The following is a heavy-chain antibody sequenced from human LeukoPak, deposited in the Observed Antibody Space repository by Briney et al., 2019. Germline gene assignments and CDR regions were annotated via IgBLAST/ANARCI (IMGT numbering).Heavy chain of an antibody. D-gene: IGHD6-19*01. Sequence: ASVKVSCKASGYTFTSYGINWVRQATGQGLEWMGWMNPNSGNTGYAQKFKGRVTMTRNTSISTAYMELSSLRSEDTAVYYCARGGSGWLPFDYWGQGTLVTVSS. J-gene: IGHJ4*02. V-gene: IGHV1-8*01. CDR3: ARGGSGWLPFDY. CDR1: GYTFTSYG. CDR2: MNPNSGNT.